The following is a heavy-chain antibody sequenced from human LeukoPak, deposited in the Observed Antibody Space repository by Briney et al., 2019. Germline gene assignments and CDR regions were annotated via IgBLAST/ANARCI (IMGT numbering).Heavy chain of an antibody. CDR2: IKRKTDGGTT. Sequence: GGSLRLSCAASGFSFNDAWMSWVRQAPGKGLEWVGRIKRKTDGGTTDYAAPVKGRFTISRDDSKTSQYLQMNNLKTEDTAVYYCTTDTRRVVVPKWGQGTLVTVSS. D-gene: IGHD2-15*01. V-gene: IGHV3-15*01. CDR3: TTDTRRVVVPK. J-gene: IGHJ4*02. CDR1: GFSFNDAW.